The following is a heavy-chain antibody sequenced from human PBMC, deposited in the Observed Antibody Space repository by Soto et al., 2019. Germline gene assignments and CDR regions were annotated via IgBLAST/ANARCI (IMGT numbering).Heavy chain of an antibody. Sequence: SETLSLTCTVSGGSINSGEYYWTWVRQPPGKGLEWIGNIFHSGSTYYTPSLQSRVTISLDTSKNHFSLKLSSVTPADTAVYYCARDRYYGSGTYYNFYSGMDVWGQGTTVTVSS. D-gene: IGHD3-10*01. CDR2: IFHSGST. J-gene: IGHJ6*02. CDR1: GGSINSGEYY. CDR3: ARDRYYGSGTYYNFYSGMDV. V-gene: IGHV4-30-4*01.